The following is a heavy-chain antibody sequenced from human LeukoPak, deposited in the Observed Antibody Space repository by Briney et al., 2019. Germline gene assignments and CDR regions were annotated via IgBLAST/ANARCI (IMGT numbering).Heavy chain of an antibody. CDR3: AREGYYDSSGYYPHPYFDY. CDR1: GFTFSDYY. D-gene: IGHD3-22*01. J-gene: IGHJ4*02. Sequence: GGSLRLSCAASGFTFSDYYMSWIRQAPGKGLDWVSYISSSGSTIYYADSVKGRFTISRDNAKNSLYLQMNSLRAEDTAVYYCAREGYYDSSGYYPHPYFDYWGQGTLVTVSS. V-gene: IGHV3-11*04. CDR2: ISSSGSTI.